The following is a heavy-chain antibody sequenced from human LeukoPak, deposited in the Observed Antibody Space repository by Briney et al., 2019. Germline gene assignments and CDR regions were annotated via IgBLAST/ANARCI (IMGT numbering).Heavy chain of an antibody. CDR2: IKSKTDGGTT. CDR3: ATFPIGFGEASVFDN. CDR1: GFTFSNAW. D-gene: IGHD3-10*01. Sequence: GGSLRLSCAASGFTFSNAWMSWVRQAPGKGLEWVGRIKSKTDGGTTDYAAPVKGRFTISRDDSKNTLYLQMNSLRAEDTAVYYCATFPIGFGEASVFDNWGQGTLVTVSS. V-gene: IGHV3-15*01. J-gene: IGHJ4*02.